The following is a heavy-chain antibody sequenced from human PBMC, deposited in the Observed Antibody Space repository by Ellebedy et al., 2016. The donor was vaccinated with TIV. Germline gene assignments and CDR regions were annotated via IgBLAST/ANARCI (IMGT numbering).Heavy chain of an antibody. J-gene: IGHJ4*02. CDR3: ARGIYGSGSVDY. CDR2: IIQSGTM. CDR1: GGSLSGYY. D-gene: IGHD3-10*01. Sequence: MPSETLSLTCAVYGGSLSGYYWNWIRQPPGKGLAWIGEIIQSGTMNYSPSLKSRVTISVDKSKNQFSLKLSSVTAADTAVYFCARGIYGSGSVDYWGQGTLVTVSS. V-gene: IGHV4-34*01.